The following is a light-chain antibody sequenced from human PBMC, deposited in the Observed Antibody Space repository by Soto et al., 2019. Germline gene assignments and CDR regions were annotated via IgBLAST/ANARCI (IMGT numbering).Light chain of an antibody. Sequence: DIQVTQSRSSLSASVGDRVTITCRASQSISSYLNWYQQKPGKAPKLLIYAASSLQSGVPSRFSGSGSGTDFTLTISSLQPEDFATYYCQQSYSTLPTFGGGTKVDIK. CDR3: QQSYSTLPT. CDR2: AAS. J-gene: IGKJ4*01. V-gene: IGKV1-39*01. CDR1: QSISSY.